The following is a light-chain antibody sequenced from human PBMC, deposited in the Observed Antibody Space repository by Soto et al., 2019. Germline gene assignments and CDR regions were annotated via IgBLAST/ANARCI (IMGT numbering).Light chain of an antibody. CDR1: QSVSSTY. CDR2: SAS. CDR3: QQYSGPGMYT. Sequence: EIVLTQSPGTLSLSPGEGATLSCRASQSVSSTYLAWYQHKPGQAPRLLIYSASRRASGIPDRFSGSGSGTYFTLTINRLEPEDFAEYYCQQYSGPGMYTFGQGTKLEIK. V-gene: IGKV3-20*01. J-gene: IGKJ2*01.